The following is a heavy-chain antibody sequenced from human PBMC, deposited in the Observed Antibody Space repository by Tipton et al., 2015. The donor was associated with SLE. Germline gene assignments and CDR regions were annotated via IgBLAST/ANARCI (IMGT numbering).Heavy chain of an antibody. Sequence: TLSLTCTVSGGSISSYYWSWIRQPPGKGLEWIGYIYYSGSTNYNPSLKSRVTISVDTSKNQFSLKLISVTAADTAVYYCASYDYYGSGSYSYFDYWGQGTLVTVSS. D-gene: IGHD3-10*01. CDR1: GGSISSYY. V-gene: IGHV4-59*08. CDR2: IYYSGST. J-gene: IGHJ4*02. CDR3: ASYDYYGSGSYSYFDY.